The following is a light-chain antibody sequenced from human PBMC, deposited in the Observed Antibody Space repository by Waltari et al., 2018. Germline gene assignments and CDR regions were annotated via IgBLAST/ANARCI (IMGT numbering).Light chain of an antibody. CDR2: GKT. V-gene: IGLV1-40*01. CDR3: QSFDSSLSASV. Sequence: QSVLTQPPSMSGAPGQKVTPPCTGGSSNFRAGSALPWYQQFPGTAPKLLIFGKTKRGSGVPGRFSGSRSGTSASLAIAGVQSEDEAVYYCQSFDSSLSASVFGGGTKLTVL. CDR1: SSNFRAGSA. J-gene: IGLJ3*02.